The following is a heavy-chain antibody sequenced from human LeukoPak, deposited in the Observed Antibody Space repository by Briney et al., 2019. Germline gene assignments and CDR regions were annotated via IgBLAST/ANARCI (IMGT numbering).Heavy chain of an antibody. CDR1: GVSISSYY. CDR2: IYYSGST. J-gene: IGHJ4*02. V-gene: IGHV4-59*12. D-gene: IGHD2-2*01. CDR3: ARKASIRGGFH. Sequence: SETLSLTCTVSGVSISSYYWSWIRQPPGKGLEWIGYIYYSGSTNYNPSLKSRITISVDTSKNQFSLKLTSVTAADTAVYYCARKASIRGGFHWGQGTLVTVSS.